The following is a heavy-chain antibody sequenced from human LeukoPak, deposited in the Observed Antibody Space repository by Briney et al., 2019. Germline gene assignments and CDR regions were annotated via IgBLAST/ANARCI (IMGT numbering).Heavy chain of an antibody. J-gene: IGHJ4*02. CDR3: AKTREWGLYYFDY. CDR1: GFTFDDYA. V-gene: IGHV3-30*02. CDR2: IRYDGSNK. D-gene: IGHD3-3*01. Sequence: GGSLRLSCAASGFTFDDYAMHWVRQAPGKGLEWVAFIRYDGSNKYYADSVKGRFTISRDNSKNTLYLQVNSLRAEDTAVYYCAKTREWGLYYFDYWGQGTLVTVSS.